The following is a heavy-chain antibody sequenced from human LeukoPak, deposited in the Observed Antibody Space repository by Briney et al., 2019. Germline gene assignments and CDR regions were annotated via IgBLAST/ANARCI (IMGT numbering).Heavy chain of an antibody. V-gene: IGHV4-30-4*01. CDR1: GGSISSGDYY. Sequence: SETLSLTCTVSGGSISSGDYYWSWIRQPPGKGLEWIGYIYYSGSTYYNPSLKGRVTISLDTSKKQFSLKVRSVTAADTAVYYCARDNYYDRSGYTDYWGQGTLVTVSS. CDR2: IYYSGST. CDR3: ARDNYYDRSGYTDY. J-gene: IGHJ4*02. D-gene: IGHD3-22*01.